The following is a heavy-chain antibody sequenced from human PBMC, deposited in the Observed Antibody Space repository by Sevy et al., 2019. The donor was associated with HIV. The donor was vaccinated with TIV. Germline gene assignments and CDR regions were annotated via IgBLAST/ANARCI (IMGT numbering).Heavy chain of an antibody. V-gene: IGHV3-21*01. CDR1: GFTFSSYS. J-gene: IGHJ1*01. D-gene: IGHD3-22*01. CDR2: ISSSSSYI. CDR3: ARGEYYDSSPRFQH. Sequence: GESLKISCAASGFTFSSYSMNWVRQAPGKGLEWVSSISSSSSYIYYADSVKGRFTISRDNAKNSLYLQMNSLRAEDTAVYYCARGEYYDSSPRFQHWGQGTLVTVSS.